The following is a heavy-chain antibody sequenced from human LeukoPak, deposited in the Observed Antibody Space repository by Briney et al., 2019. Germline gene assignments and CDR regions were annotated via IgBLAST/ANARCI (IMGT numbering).Heavy chain of an antibody. V-gene: IGHV1-69*06. D-gene: IGHD6-13*01. Sequence: SVKVSCKASGGTFSSHAISWVRQAPGQGLEWMGGIIPIFGTANYAQKFQGRVTITADKSTSTAYMELSSLRSEDTAVYYCARALPGIAAAEDPWGQGTLVTVSS. CDR2: IIPIFGTA. J-gene: IGHJ5*02. CDR1: GGTFSSHA. CDR3: ARALPGIAAAEDP.